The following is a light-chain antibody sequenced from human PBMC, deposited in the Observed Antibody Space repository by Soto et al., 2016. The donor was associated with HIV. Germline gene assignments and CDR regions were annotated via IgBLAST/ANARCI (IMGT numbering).Light chain of an antibody. CDR2: GAS. CDR3: QQYYSTPVT. Sequence: DIQMTQSPSTLSASVGDRVTITCRASQSISSWLAWYQQKPGKVPNLLISGASTLQSGVPSRFSGSGSGTHFTLTINSLQPGDFATYHCQQYYSTPVTFGPGTKVHIK. CDR1: QSISSW. V-gene: IGKV1-27*01. J-gene: IGKJ3*01.